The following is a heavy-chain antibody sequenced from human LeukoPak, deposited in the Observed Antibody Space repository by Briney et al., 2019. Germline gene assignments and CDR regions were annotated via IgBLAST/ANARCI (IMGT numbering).Heavy chain of an antibody. CDR2: ISDSGYTI. J-gene: IGHJ6*03. Sequence: GGSLRLSCAASGFTFSDYYMTWIRQAPGRGLEWVSYISDSGYTIYYADSVKGRFTISRDNAKNSLYLQMNSLRAEDTAVYYCARDRGSGSYYNGIYMNVWGKGTTVTVSS. V-gene: IGHV3-11*04. CDR1: GFTFSDYY. D-gene: IGHD3-10*01. CDR3: ARDRGSGSYYNGIYMNV.